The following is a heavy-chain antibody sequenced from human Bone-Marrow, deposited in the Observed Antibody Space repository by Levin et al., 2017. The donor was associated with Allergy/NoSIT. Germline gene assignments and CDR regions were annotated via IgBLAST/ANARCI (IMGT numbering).Heavy chain of an antibody. CDR3: ARQMSPGYSSTWYFDS. CDR2: VFPTFGTS. CDR1: GDTFSKYA. V-gene: IGHV1-69*13. Sequence: ASVKVSCKASGDTFSKYAISWVRQVPGQGLEWMGGVFPTFGTSNYAQKFQGRVTITADLSTNTAYMEVSSLRSDDTALYFCARQMSPGYSSTWYFDSWGQGTRVTVSS. J-gene: IGHJ4*02. D-gene: IGHD6-13*01.